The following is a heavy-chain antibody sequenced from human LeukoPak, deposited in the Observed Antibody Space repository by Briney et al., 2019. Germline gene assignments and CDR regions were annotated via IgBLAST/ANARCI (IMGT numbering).Heavy chain of an antibody. D-gene: IGHD3-16*02. CDR1: GGSFSGYY. V-gene: IGHV4-34*01. CDR2: INHSGST. J-gene: IGHJ4*02. Sequence: SETLSLTCAVYGGSFSGYYWSWIRQPPGKGLEGIGEINHSGSTNYNPSLKSRVTISVDTSKNQFSLKLSSVTAADTAVYYCARRLITFGGVIVTCFDYWGQGTLVTVSS. CDR3: ARRLITFGGVIVTCFDY.